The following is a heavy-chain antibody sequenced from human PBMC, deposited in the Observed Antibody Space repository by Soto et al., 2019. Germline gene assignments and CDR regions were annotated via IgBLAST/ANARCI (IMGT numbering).Heavy chain of an antibody. J-gene: IGHJ4*02. CDR1: GFTFSSYG. D-gene: IGHD3-22*01. Sequence: PGGSLRLSCAASGFTFSSYGMHWVRQAPGKGLEWVAVISYDGSNKYYADSVKGRFTISRDNSKNTLYLQMNSLRAGDTAVYYCAKSHRDSSGYYSVDYWGQGTLVTVSS. CDR2: ISYDGSNK. V-gene: IGHV3-30*18. CDR3: AKSHRDSSGYYSVDY.